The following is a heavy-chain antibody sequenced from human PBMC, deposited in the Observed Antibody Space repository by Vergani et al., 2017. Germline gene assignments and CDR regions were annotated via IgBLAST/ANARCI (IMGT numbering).Heavy chain of an antibody. Sequence: EVQLVQSGAEVKKPGESLKISCKGSGYRFTSYWIGWVRQMPGKGREWMGVIYPGDSDTRYSPSFQRQGTISADKSISTAYLQWSSLKASDTAMYYCARRYCSGGSGYRFFDYWGQGTLVSVSS. CDR2: IYPGDSDT. D-gene: IGHD2-15*01. CDR1: GYRFTSYW. V-gene: IGHV5-51*01. J-gene: IGHJ4*02. CDR3: ARRYCSGGSGYRFFDY.